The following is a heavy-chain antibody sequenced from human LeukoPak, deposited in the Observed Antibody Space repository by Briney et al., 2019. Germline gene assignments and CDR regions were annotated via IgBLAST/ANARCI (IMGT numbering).Heavy chain of an antibody. J-gene: IGHJ3*02. CDR3: ARGGSIVGATPHDTFDI. V-gene: IGHV4-59*01. D-gene: IGHD1-26*01. Sequence: SETLSLTCTVSGGSISSYYWSWIRQPPGKGLEWIGYVYSSGNTYYNPSLKSRVTISVDTSNNQFSLKLTSVTAADTAVYYCARGGSIVGATPHDTFDIWGQGTMVTVSS. CDR2: VYSSGNT. CDR1: GGSISSYY.